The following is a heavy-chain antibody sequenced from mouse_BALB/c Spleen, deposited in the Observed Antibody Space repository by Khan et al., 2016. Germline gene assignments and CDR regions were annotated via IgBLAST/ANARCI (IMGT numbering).Heavy chain of an antibody. J-gene: IGHJ2*01. CDR1: GFSLTSYG. CDR2: IWAGGST. D-gene: IGHD1-1*01. CDR3: ARAGYYGTSYYFDY. V-gene: IGHV2-9*02. Sequence: QMQLEESGPGLVAPSQSLSITCTVSGFSLTSYGVHWVRQPPGKGLEWLGVIWAGGSTNYNSALMSRLSISKDNSKSQVFLKMNSLQTDDTAMYYCARAGYYGTSYYFDYWGQGTTLTVSS.